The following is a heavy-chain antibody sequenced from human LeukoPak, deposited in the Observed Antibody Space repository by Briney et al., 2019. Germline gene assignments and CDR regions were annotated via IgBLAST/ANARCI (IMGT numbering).Heavy chain of an antibody. J-gene: IGHJ4*02. Sequence: ASVIVSCKTSGYAFTSYYIHWVRQAPGQGLEWMGVIYTSGGGTTYTQKFQVRVTVTRDTSTSTVYMELSSLRSEDTAVYYCARVEGVTAQEGDWGQGTLDTVSS. CDR2: IYTSGGGT. CDR1: GYAFTSYY. CDR3: ARVEGVTAQEGD. D-gene: IGHD6-13*01. V-gene: IGHV1-46*01.